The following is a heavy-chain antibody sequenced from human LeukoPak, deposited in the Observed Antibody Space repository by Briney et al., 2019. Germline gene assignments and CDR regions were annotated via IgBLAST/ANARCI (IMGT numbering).Heavy chain of an antibody. CDR1: GYTFTSYG. J-gene: IGHJ6*03. CDR2: ISAYNGNT. CDR3: ARIYDSSGYYFSFGYMDV. V-gene: IGHV1-18*01. Sequence: GASVKVSCKASGYTFTSYGISWVRQAPGQGLEWMGWISAYNGNTNYAQKLQGRVTMTTDTSTSTAYMELRSLRSDDTAVYYCARIYDSSGYYFSFGYMDVWGKGTTVTVSS. D-gene: IGHD3-22*01.